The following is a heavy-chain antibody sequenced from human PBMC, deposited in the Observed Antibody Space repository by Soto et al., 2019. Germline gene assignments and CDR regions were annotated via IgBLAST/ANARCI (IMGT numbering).Heavy chain of an antibody. Sequence: EVQLLESGGGLVQPGGSLRLSCAASGFTFSSYAMSWVRQAPGKGLEWVSAISGSGGSTYYADSVKGRFTISRDNSKNTLYLQMNSLRAEDTAVYYCAKDAPPITMVQGVILEDYWGQGTLVTVSS. V-gene: IGHV3-23*01. CDR2: ISGSGGST. CDR1: GFTFSSYA. J-gene: IGHJ4*02. D-gene: IGHD3-10*01. CDR3: AKDAPPITMVQGVILEDY.